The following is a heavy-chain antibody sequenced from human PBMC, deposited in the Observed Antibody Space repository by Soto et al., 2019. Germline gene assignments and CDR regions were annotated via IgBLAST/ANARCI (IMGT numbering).Heavy chain of an antibody. V-gene: IGHV3-33*01. Sequence: QVQLVESGGGVVQPGRSLRLSCAASGFTFSSYGMHWVRQAPGKGLEWVAVIWYDGSNKYYADSVKGRFTISRDNSKKPLYLQINGLRAEDRAVYYLTSARELDYDVCSGYPNYWGQGTLFTVAS. D-gene: IGHD3-3*01. CDR3: TSARELDYDVCSGYPNY. CDR1: GFTFSSYG. J-gene: IGHJ4*02. CDR2: IWYDGSNK.